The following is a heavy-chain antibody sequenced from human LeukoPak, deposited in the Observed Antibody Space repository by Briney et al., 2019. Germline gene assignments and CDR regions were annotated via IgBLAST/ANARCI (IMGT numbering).Heavy chain of an antibody. CDR2: ISGSGGST. J-gene: IGHJ4*02. V-gene: IGHV3-23*01. CDR1: GFTFSSSA. Sequence: GGSLRLSCAASGFTFSSSAMSWVRQAPGKGLEWVSSISGSGGSTYYADSVKGRFTISRDNSKNTLYLQMNSLSAEDTAVYYCAKDLSWFGASLATFGYWGQGTLATVSS. D-gene: IGHD3-10*01. CDR3: AKDLSWFGASLATFGY.